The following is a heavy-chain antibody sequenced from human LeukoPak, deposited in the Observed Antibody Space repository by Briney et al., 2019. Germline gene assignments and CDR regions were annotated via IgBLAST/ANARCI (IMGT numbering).Heavy chain of an antibody. D-gene: IGHD3-10*01. V-gene: IGHV3-48*01. Sequence: GGSLRLSCAASGFTFGSYSMNWVRQAPGKGLEWVSYISSSSSTIYYADSVKGRFTISRDNAKNSLYLQMNSLRAEDTAVYYCARSWFGPFDYWGRGTLVTVSS. CDR1: GFTFGSYS. CDR2: ISSSSSTI. CDR3: ARSWFGPFDY. J-gene: IGHJ4*02.